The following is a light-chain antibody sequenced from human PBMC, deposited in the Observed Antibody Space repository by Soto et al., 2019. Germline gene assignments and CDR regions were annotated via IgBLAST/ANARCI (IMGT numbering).Light chain of an antibody. CDR2: GNI. J-gene: IGLJ1*01. CDR3: QSYDSTLSARYV. V-gene: IGLV1-40*01. Sequence: QSVLAQPPAVSGAPGQRVTISCTGSSSNIGAGYDVHWYQQRPGTAPKLLIFGNINRPSGVPDRFSGSKSGTSASLAITGLQAEDEGDYYFQSYDSTLSARYVFGNGTKVTVL. CDR1: SSNIGAGYD.